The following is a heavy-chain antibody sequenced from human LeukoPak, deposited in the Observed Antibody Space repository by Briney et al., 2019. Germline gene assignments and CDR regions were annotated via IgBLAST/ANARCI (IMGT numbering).Heavy chain of an antibody. J-gene: IGHJ3*02. Sequence: SVKVSCKASGGTFSSYAISWVRQAPGQGLEWVGGIIPIFGTANYAQKFQGRVTITADESTSTAYMELSSLRSEDTAVYYCANPFSGSYYAFDIWGQGTMVTVSS. CDR2: IIPIFGTA. D-gene: IGHD1-26*01. CDR3: ANPFSGSYYAFDI. CDR1: GGTFSSYA. V-gene: IGHV1-69*13.